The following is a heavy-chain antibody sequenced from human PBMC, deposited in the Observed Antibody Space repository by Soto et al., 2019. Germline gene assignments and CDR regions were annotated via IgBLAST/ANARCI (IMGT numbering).Heavy chain of an antibody. CDR3: ARQVPRPYGSVSYFAY. CDR2: IYCSGRT. J-gene: IGHJ4*02. V-gene: IGHV4-59*08. CDR1: GRSISSYY. D-gene: IGHD3-10*01. Sequence: QVQLQDSGAGLVKSSETLSLTCTVCGRSISSYYWCWIRQPPGKGLEWIGHIYCSGRTNYNPSLKSRVNIPVDTSNNPFSLKLTSVPAADTAVYYCARQVPRPYGSVSYFAYWCPGTLVTVSS.